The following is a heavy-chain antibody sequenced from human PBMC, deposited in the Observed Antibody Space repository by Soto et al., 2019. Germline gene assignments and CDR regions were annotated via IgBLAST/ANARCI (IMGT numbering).Heavy chain of an antibody. CDR3: ARAPHDFWNGYSAY. J-gene: IGHJ4*02. CDR2: IWYDGSNK. CDR1: GFTFSSYG. D-gene: IGHD3-3*01. Sequence: QVQLVESGGGVVQPGRSLRLSCAASGFTFSSYGMHWVRQAPGKGLEWVAVIWYDGSNKYYADSVKGRFTISRHNSKNTLYLQMNSLRAEDTAVYYCARAPHDFWNGYSAYWGQGTLVTVSS. V-gene: IGHV3-33*01.